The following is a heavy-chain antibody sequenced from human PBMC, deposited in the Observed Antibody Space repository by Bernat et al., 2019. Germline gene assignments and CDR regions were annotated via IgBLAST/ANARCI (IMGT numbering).Heavy chain of an antibody. V-gene: IGHV3-30*18. Sequence: QVQLVESGGGVVQPGRSLRLSCAASGFTFSSYGMHWVRQAPGKGLEWVAVISYDGSNKYYADSVKGRFTISRDNSKNTLYLQMNSLRAEDTAVYYCAKDRGWRTTVFAFDIWGQGTMVTVSS. D-gene: IGHD4-17*01. J-gene: IGHJ3*02. CDR1: GFTFSSYG. CDR3: AKDRGWRTTVFAFDI. CDR2: ISYDGSNK.